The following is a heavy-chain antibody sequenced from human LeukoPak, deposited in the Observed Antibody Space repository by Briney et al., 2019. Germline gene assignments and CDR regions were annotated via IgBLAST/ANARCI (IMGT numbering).Heavy chain of an antibody. Sequence: ASVKVSCKASGYTFTGYSMHCVRQAPGQGLEWMGRINPNSGGTQYAQKFQGRVTMTSDSSIITVYMELSSLRSDDTAIYYCARDRAFRGGGFHPWGQGTLVTVSS. D-gene: IGHD3-10*01. V-gene: IGHV1-2*06. CDR2: INPNSGGT. CDR1: GYTFTGYS. J-gene: IGHJ5*02. CDR3: ARDRAFRGGGFHP.